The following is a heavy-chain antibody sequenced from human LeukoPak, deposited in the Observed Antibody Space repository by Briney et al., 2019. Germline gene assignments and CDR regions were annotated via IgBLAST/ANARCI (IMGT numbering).Heavy chain of an antibody. D-gene: IGHD3-22*01. CDR2: IYSGGST. J-gene: IGHJ4*02. Sequence: GGSLRLSCAASGFTVSSNYMSWVRQAPGKGLEWVAVIYSGGSTYYADSVKGRFTISRDNSKNTLYLQMNSLRAEDTAVYYCARDRFDYYDSSGYYPHFDYWGQGTLVTVSS. V-gene: IGHV3-66*01. CDR1: GFTVSSNY. CDR3: ARDRFDYYDSSGYYPHFDY.